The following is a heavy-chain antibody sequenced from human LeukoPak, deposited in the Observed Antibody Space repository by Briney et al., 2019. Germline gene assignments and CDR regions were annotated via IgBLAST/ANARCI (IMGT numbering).Heavy chain of an antibody. J-gene: IGHJ4*02. D-gene: IGHD3-9*01. Sequence: SSETLSLTCTVSGYSIRSGFYWGWIRQPPGKGLEWIGNIYHSGITYYTPFLKSRVTISVDTSKNQFYLKLSSVTAADTAVYYCARAVGSFDWLPLFDYWGQGTLVTVSS. V-gene: IGHV4-38-2*02. CDR3: ARAVGSFDWLPLFDY. CDR1: GYSIRSGFY. CDR2: IYHSGIT.